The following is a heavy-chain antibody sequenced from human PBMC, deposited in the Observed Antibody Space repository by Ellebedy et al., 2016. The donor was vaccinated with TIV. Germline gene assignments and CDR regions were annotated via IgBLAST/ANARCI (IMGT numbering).Heavy chain of an antibody. CDR1: GFSFNSYA. J-gene: IGHJ4*02. D-gene: IGHD3-22*01. CDR2: ISNTGSRT. Sequence: GESLKISCAASGFSFNSYAMSWVRQAPGKGLEWVSTISNTGSRTYYADSVEGRFIISRDNSKRTLFLQMNSLSAEDTALYYCAKGRGGGSDSSAPRYYFDYWGLGTLVTVSS. V-gene: IGHV3-23*01. CDR3: AKGRGGGSDSSAPRYYFDY.